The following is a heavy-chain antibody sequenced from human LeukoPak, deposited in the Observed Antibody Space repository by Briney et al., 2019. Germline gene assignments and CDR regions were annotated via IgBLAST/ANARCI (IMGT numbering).Heavy chain of an antibody. Sequence: PGGSLRLSCAASGFTFSSYGMHWVRQAPGKRLEWVSSISSSSSYIYYADSVKGRFTISRDNAKNSLYLQMNSLRAEDTAVYYCARGPSWLNQNWFDPWGQGTLVTVSS. D-gene: IGHD5-12*01. V-gene: IGHV3-21*01. CDR3: ARGPSWLNQNWFDP. CDR1: GFTFSSYG. J-gene: IGHJ5*02. CDR2: ISSSSSYI.